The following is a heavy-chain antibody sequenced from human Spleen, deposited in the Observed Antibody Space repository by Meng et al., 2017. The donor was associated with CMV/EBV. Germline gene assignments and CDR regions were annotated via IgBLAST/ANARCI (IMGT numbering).Heavy chain of an antibody. CDR3: VVGHDSRKVAY. V-gene: IGHV3-13*01. Sequence: GGSLRLSCAASGFTFSSYDMHWVRQATGKGLEWVSAIGTAGDTYYPGSVKGRFTISRENAKNSLYLQMNSLGVEDTALYYCVVGHDSRKVAYWGQGTLVTVSS. J-gene: IGHJ4*02. D-gene: IGHD2-15*01. CDR1: GFTFSSYD. CDR2: IGTAGDT.